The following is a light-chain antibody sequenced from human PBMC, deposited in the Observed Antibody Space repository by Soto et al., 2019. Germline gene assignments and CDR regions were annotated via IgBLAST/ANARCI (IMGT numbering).Light chain of an antibody. Sequence: DIVMTQSPDSLAVSLGERATINCKSSQSVFYSAKSKNSLAWYQQKPGKPPKLLIYWASTRESGVPDRFSGSGSGTEFTLTISSLQAEDVAVYYCQQYYSTPLTFGGGTKVEI. CDR1: QSVFYSAKSKNS. CDR2: WAS. J-gene: IGKJ4*01. V-gene: IGKV4-1*01. CDR3: QQYYSTPLT.